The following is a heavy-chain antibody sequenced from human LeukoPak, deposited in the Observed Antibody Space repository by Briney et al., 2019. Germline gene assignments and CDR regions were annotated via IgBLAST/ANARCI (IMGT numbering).Heavy chain of an antibody. V-gene: IGHV3-30-3*01. CDR3: ARDLAEVCANDCYSSDAFDI. CDR1: GFTFSSFA. CDR2: ISSDGSSK. J-gene: IGHJ3*02. D-gene: IGHD2-21*02. Sequence: PGGSLRLSCASSGFTFSSFAMHWVRQAPGKGLEWIVVISSDGSSKYYADSVKGRFTISRDNSKNTLYLQMNTLRAEDTAVYYCARDLAEVCANDCYSSDAFDIWGQGTMVTVSS.